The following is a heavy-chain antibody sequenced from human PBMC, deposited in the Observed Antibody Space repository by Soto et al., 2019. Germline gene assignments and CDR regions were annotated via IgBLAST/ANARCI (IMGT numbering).Heavy chain of an antibody. V-gene: IGHV3-66*01. J-gene: IGHJ4*02. CDR3: ARGRSASSDFDY. D-gene: IGHD3-10*01. CDR2: IYSGGTT. Sequence: PGGSLRLSCAASGFSASTNYMNWVRQAPGKGLEWVSVIYSGGTTYYADSVKGRFTISRDNSKNTLYLQMNSLRAEDTAVYYCARGRSASSDFDYWGQGTLVTVSS. CDR1: GFSASTNY.